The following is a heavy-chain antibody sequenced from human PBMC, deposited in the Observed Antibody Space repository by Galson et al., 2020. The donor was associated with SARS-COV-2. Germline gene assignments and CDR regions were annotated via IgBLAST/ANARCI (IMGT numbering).Heavy chain of an antibody. CDR2: IKQDGEEK. CDR3: ARGDIDFWSGYYLDH. CDR1: GFTLSNYW. V-gene: IGHV3-7*03. Sequence: GGSLRLSCAASGFTLSNYWMTWVRQAPGKGLEWVANIKQDGEEKNYVDSVKGRFAISRDNAENSLFLQMNSLRVEDTAVYYCARGDIDFWSGYYLDHWGQGTLVTVSS. D-gene: IGHD3-3*01. J-gene: IGHJ4*02.